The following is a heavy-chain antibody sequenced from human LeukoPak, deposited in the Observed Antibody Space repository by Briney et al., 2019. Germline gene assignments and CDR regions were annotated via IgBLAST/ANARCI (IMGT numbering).Heavy chain of an antibody. CDR1: GFTFSSYA. J-gene: IGHJ4*02. CDR3: ARVGIAEPSAFDY. V-gene: IGHV3-30*04. CDR2: ISYDGSNK. D-gene: IGHD6-13*01. Sequence: PGRSLRLSCAASGFTFSSYAMHWVRQAPGKVLEWAAVISYDGSNKYYADSEKGRFTISRDNSKNTLYLQMNSLRSEDTAVYYCARVGIAEPSAFDYWGQGTLVTVSS.